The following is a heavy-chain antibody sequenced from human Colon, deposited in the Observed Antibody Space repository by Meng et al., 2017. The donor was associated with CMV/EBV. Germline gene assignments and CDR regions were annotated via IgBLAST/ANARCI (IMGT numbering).Heavy chain of an antibody. CDR2: VYYNGNT. V-gene: IGHV4-39*07. J-gene: IGHJ4*02. CDR1: GGSISTNSYY. D-gene: IGHD3-10*01. Sequence: SETLSLPFTVSGGSISTNSYYWGWIRQPPGKGLEWIGSVYYNGNTYHKPSLESRVTISRDTSKNKFYLKLSSVTAADTAVYYCASILRGILIRLFDFWGQGTLVTVSS. CDR3: ASILRGILIRLFDF.